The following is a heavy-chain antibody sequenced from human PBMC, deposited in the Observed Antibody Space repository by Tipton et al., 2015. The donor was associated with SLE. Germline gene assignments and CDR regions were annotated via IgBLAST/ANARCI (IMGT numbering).Heavy chain of an antibody. CDR3: VRVPGGSYPSWFDP. D-gene: IGHD1-26*01. CDR1: GGSISSGSYF. J-gene: IGHJ5*02. CDR2: IYTSGTT. Sequence: TLSLTCTVSGGSISSGSYFWSWIRQPAGKGLEWIGYIYTSGTTNYNPSLKSRVTISVDTSKNQFSLKPSSVTAADTAVYYCVRVPGGSYPSWFDPWGQGTLVTVSS. V-gene: IGHV4-61*09.